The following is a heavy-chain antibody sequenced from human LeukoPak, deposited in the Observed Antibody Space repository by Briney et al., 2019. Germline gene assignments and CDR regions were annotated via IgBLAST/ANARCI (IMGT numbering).Heavy chain of an antibody. CDR3: ARDGAIKSRIAAAGSYYYYGMDV. CDR2: IFTSGTT. Sequence: PSETLSLTCTVSGGSISNYYWSWIRQPAGKGLEWIGHIFTSGTTNYNPSLKSRVTMSLDRSRNQFSLKLSSVTAADTAVYYCARDGAIKSRIAAAGSYYYYGMDVWGQGTTVTVSS. D-gene: IGHD6-13*01. J-gene: IGHJ6*02. CDR1: GGSISNYY. V-gene: IGHV4-4*07.